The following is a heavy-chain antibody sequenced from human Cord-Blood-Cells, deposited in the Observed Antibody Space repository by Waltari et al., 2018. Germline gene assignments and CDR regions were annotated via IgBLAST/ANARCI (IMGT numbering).Heavy chain of an antibody. V-gene: IGHV1-69*10. Sequence: QVQLVQSGAEVKKPGSSVKVSCKASGGTFSRYATRWVRQAPGQGLEWMGGIIPILGKANYAQKFQGRVTITADKSTSTAYMELSSLRSEDTAVYYCARDYYGSGSYAFDIWGQGTMVTVSS. CDR3: ARDYYGSGSYAFDI. J-gene: IGHJ3*02. D-gene: IGHD3-10*01. CDR2: IIPILGKA. CDR1: GGTFSRYA.